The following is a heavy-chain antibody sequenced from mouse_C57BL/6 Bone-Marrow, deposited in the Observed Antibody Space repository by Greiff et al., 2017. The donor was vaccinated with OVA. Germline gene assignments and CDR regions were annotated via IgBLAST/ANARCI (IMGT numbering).Heavy chain of an antibody. CDR1: GYSFTGYY. CDR3: ARKLLDY. V-gene: IGHV1-42*01. J-gene: IGHJ2*01. Sequence: EVQRVESGPELVKPGASVKISCKASGYSFTGYYMNWVKQSPEKSLEWIGEINPSTGGTTYNQKFKAKATLTVDKSSSTAYMQLKSLTSEDSAVYYCARKLLDYWGQGTTLTVSS. CDR2: INPSTGGT.